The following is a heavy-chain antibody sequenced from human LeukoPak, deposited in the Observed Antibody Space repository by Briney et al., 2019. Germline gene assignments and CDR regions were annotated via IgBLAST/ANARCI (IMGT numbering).Heavy chain of an antibody. CDR3: AKEPGP. CDR1: GFTFSSYE. J-gene: IGHJ5*02. CDR2: ISGGGGVK. V-gene: IGHV3-23*01. D-gene: IGHD1-14*01. Sequence: SGGSLTLSCAASGFTFSSYEMNWVRQAPGKGLGWVSGISGGGGVKYYADSVKGRFTASRDSSKNTLYLQMNSLRAEDTAVYYCAKEPGPWSQGTLVTVSS.